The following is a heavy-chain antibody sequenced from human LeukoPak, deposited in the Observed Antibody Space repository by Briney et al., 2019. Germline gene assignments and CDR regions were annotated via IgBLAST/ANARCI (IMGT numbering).Heavy chain of an antibody. CDR2: ISSGSTI. CDR3: ARESIAVAGAPFDY. V-gene: IGHV3-48*03. CDR1: GFTFSSYE. J-gene: IGHJ4*02. Sequence: GGSLRLSCAASGFTFSSYEMNWVRQAPGKGLEWVSYISSGSTIYDADSVKGRFTISRDNAKNSLYLQMNSLRAEDTAVYYCARESIAVAGAPFDYWGQGTLVTVTS. D-gene: IGHD6-19*01.